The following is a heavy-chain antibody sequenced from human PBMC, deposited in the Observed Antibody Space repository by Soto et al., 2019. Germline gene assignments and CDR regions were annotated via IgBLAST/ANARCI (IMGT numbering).Heavy chain of an antibody. Sequence: QLQLQESAPGLVKPSETLSLTCTVSGGSISSSSYYWGWIRQPPGKGLEWIGSIYYSGSTYYSTSRKSRVTISVDTSKNQFSLKLSSVAAADTAVYYCARQRANTVTTFSDHFDYWGQGTPVTVSS. D-gene: IGHD4-17*01. CDR2: IYYSGST. CDR3: ARQRANTVTTFSDHFDY. J-gene: IGHJ4*02. V-gene: IGHV4-39*01. CDR1: GGSISSSSYY.